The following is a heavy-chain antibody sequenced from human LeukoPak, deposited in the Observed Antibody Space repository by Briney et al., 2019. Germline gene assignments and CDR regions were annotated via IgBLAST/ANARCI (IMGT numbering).Heavy chain of an antibody. J-gene: IGHJ6*02. Sequence: SVKVSCKASGGTFSSCAISWVRQAPGQGLEWMGGIIPIFGTANYAQKFQGRVTITADESTSTAYMELSSLRSEDTAVYYCARDRSSTTRQYYYYGMDVWGQGTTVTVSS. D-gene: IGHD2-2*01. CDR3: ARDRSSTTRQYYYYGMDV. V-gene: IGHV1-69*13. CDR2: IIPIFGTA. CDR1: GGTFSSCA.